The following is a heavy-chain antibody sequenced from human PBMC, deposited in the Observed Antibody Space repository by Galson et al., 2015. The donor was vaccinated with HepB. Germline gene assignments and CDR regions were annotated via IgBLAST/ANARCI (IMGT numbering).Heavy chain of an antibody. D-gene: IGHD2-15*01. J-gene: IGHJ6*02. CDR2: ISGSGGST. Sequence: SLRLSCAASGFTFSSYAMSWVRQAPGKGLEWVSAISGSGGSTYYADSVKGRFTISRDNSKNTLYLQMNSLRAEDTAVYYCAKSGPRYCSGGSCYSYYYYGMDVWGQGTTVTVSS. CDR3: AKSGPRYCSGGSCYSYYYYGMDV. CDR1: GFTFSSYA. V-gene: IGHV3-23*01.